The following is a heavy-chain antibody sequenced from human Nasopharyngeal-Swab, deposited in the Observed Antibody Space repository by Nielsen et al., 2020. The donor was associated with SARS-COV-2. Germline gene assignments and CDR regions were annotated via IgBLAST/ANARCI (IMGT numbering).Heavy chain of an antibody. CDR2: IWYDGSIE. J-gene: IGHJ6*02. V-gene: IGHV3-33*01. CDR1: GFIFRNYV. Sequence: GESLKISCASSGFIFRNYVMHWVRQAPGQGLEWVAIIWYDGSIEYYADSVKGRFTISRDNSKNTLYLQMNSLRVEDSAVYHCATDYAFGMDVWGQGTTVIVSS. D-gene: IGHD4-17*01. CDR3: ATDYAFGMDV.